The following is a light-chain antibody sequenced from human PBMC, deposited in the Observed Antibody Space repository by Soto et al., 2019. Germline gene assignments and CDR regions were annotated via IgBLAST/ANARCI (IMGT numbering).Light chain of an antibody. J-gene: IGLJ1*01. Sequence: QSALTQPASVSGSPGQSSTISCTGTSSDIGHYDYVSWYQQHPGKAPKLMIYHVTYRPSGVSNRYSGYKSGNSASLTISGLQADDEADYYCCSLTPSHTYVFGSGTKVTVL. V-gene: IGLV2-14*03. CDR2: HVT. CDR1: SSDIGHYDY. CDR3: CSLTPSHTYV.